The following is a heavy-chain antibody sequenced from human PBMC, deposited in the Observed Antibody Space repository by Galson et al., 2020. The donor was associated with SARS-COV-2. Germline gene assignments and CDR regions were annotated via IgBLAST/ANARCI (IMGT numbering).Heavy chain of an antibody. V-gene: IGHV4-61*09. J-gene: IGHJ4*02. CDR2: VFITGTT. D-gene: IGHD6-19*01. CDR1: SGSMNSGSYY. CDR3: RQFALGAVPIDY. Sequence: SETLSLTCTVSSGSMNSGSYYWNWIRQPAGKGLEWIGHVFITGTTNYNPSLKSRATISLDTSKNQFSLKLTSVTAADTAVYYCRQFALGAVPIDYWGQGTLVTVSS.